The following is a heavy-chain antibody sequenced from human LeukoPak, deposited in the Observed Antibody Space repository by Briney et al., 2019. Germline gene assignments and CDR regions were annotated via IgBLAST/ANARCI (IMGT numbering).Heavy chain of an antibody. J-gene: IGHJ4*02. CDR1: GFTFGDYA. CDR2: IRSKAYGGTT. V-gene: IGHV3-49*03. CDR3: TRDRYSSGWYMDY. D-gene: IGHD6-19*01. Sequence: GGSLRLSCTASGFTFGDYAMSWFRQAPGKGLEWVGFIRSKAYGGTTEYAASVKGRFTISRDDSKSIAYLQMNSLKTEDTAVYYCTRDRYSSGWYMDYWGQGTLVTVSS.